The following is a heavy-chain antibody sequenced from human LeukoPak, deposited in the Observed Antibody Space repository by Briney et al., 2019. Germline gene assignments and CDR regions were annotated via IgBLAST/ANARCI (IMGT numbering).Heavy chain of an antibody. Sequence: GGSLRLSCTASGFTFNTYWMNWARQAPGKGLEWVASINPSESVKYYVNSVKGRFTISREDAKDSLYLQMNSLRAGDTAVYYCARVRHNAYSNQYGMDVWGQGTTVTVSS. CDR2: INPSESVK. CDR1: GFTFNTYW. CDR3: ARVRHNAYSNQYGMDV. V-gene: IGHV3-7*01. D-gene: IGHD4-11*01. J-gene: IGHJ6*02.